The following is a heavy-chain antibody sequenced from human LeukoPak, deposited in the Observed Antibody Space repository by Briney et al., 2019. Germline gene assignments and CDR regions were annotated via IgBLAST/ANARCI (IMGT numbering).Heavy chain of an antibody. D-gene: IGHD5-24*01. Sequence: GGSLRLSCAASGFTFSSYGMSWVRQAPGKGLEWVSLISWDGGSTYYADSVKGRFTISRDNSKNSLYLQMNSLRAEDTALYYCAKGVEMATISSGFDYWGQGTLVTVSS. J-gene: IGHJ4*02. V-gene: IGHV3-43D*03. CDR2: ISWDGGST. CDR1: GFTFSSYG. CDR3: AKGVEMATISSGFDY.